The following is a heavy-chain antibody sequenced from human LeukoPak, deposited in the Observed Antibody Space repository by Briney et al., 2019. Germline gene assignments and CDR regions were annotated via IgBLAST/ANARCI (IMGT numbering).Heavy chain of an antibody. Sequence: SETLSLTCTVSGGSISISSYYWGWIRQSPGKGLEWIGYVFYSGKTDYSPSLRSRVSMSVDTSKNQFSLKVTSVTAADTAVYYCARDESSWYSLWGQGTLVTVSS. CDR1: GGSISISSYY. J-gene: IGHJ4*02. CDR2: VFYSGKT. D-gene: IGHD6-13*01. V-gene: IGHV4-61*01. CDR3: ARDESSWYSL.